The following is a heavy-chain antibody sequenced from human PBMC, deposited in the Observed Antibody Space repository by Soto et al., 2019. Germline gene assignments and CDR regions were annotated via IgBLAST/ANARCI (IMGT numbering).Heavy chain of an antibody. Sequence: ASVKVSCKASGYTFTGYYMHWVRQAPGQGLEWMGWVNPNSGGTNYAQKFQGWVTISADKSISTAYLQWSSLKASDTAMYYCARRAIVALYGMDVWGQGTTVTVSS. CDR3: ARRAIVALYGMDV. CDR2: VNPNSGGT. CDR1: GYTFTGYY. V-gene: IGHV1-2*04. J-gene: IGHJ6*02. D-gene: IGHD3-22*01.